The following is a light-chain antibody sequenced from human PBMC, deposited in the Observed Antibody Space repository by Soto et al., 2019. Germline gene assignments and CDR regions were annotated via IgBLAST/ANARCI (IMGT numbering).Light chain of an antibody. CDR3: PQYGSSTRT. CDR2: GIS. Sequence: IVLTQSPATLSLSPGERATRSCRGSQGVSSSYLAWYQQTPGQAPRLLIYGISSRETGIRDMFRGSGSGTECTRTISRLEPEDVSVDYCPQYGSSTRTFGQGTKVDIK. CDR1: QGVSSSY. J-gene: IGKJ1*01. V-gene: IGKV3-20*01.